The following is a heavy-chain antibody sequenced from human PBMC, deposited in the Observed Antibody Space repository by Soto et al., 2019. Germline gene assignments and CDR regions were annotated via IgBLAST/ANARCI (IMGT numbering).Heavy chain of an antibody. V-gene: IGHV4-39*01. CDR3: ARRGYNDGCGPFDY. CDR1: GVSISSSNYF. Sequence: PSETLSLTCTVSGVSISSSNYFWGWIRQPPGRGLEWIASIHNTGSTYYNLSLKSRVTISIDTSKRQFSLKLSSVTAADTAMYYCARRGYNDGCGPFDYWGQGTLVTVSS. D-gene: IGHD5-12*01. CDR2: IHNTGST. J-gene: IGHJ4*02.